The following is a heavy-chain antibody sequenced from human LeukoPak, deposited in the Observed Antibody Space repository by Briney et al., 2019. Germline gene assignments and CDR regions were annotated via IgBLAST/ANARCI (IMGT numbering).Heavy chain of an antibody. V-gene: IGHV3-33*01. Sequence: PGGSLRLSCAASGFTFSNYGMHWVRQAPGKGLEWVAVIYDDGSKEHFADSVKGRFTISRDNSKNTVVLQMNSLRGEYTAVYYCARDLKSGYVDSWGQGTLVTVSS. J-gene: IGHJ4*02. CDR2: IYDDGSKE. CDR1: GFTFSNYG. CDR3: ARDLKSGYVDS. D-gene: IGHD5-12*01.